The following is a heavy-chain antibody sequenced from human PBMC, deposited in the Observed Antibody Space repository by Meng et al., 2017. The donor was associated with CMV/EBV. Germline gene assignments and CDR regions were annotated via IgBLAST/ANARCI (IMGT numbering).Heavy chain of an antibody. Sequence: GESLKISCAASGFTFSSYGVHWVRQAPGKGLEWVAFIRYDGSNKYYADSVKGRFTISRDNSKNTLYLQMNSLRAEDTAVYYCAKDHPYYYGSGSYSGGYYFDYWGQGTLVTVSS. V-gene: IGHV3-30*02. D-gene: IGHD3-10*01. CDR2: IRYDGSNK. CDR3: AKDHPYYYGSGSYSGGYYFDY. CDR1: GFTFSSYG. J-gene: IGHJ4*02.